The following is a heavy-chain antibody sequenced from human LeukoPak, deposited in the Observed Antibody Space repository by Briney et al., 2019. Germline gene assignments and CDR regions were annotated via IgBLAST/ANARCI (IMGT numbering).Heavy chain of an antibody. Sequence: GASVKVSCKASGYTFTGYYMHGVRQAPGRGLEGMGWINPNSGGTNYAQKFQGRVSMTRDTSISTAYMELSRLRSDDTAVYYCARDDYGDSIWGQGTLVTVSS. CDR1: GYTFTGYY. D-gene: IGHD4-17*01. V-gene: IGHV1-2*02. J-gene: IGHJ4*02. CDR2: INPNSGGT. CDR3: ARDDYGDSI.